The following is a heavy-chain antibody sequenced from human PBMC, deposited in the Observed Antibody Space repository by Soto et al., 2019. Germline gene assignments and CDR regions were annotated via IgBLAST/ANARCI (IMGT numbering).Heavy chain of an antibody. J-gene: IGHJ3*02. V-gene: IGHV3-53*01. CDR1: VFTVSSNY. D-gene: IGHD3-10*01. CDR2: IYSGGST. CDR3: ARDSKHFEITMVRGVSDAFDI. Sequence: GGSLRLSCAASVFTVSSNYMSWVRQAPGKGLEWVSVIYSGGSTGYADSVKGRFTISRDNAKNSLYLQMNSLRAEDTALYYCARDSKHFEITMVRGVSDAFDIWGQGTMVTVSS.